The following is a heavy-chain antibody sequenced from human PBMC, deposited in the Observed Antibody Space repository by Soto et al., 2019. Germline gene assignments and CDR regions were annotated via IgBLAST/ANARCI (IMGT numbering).Heavy chain of an antibody. CDR2: IKSRADGETK. D-gene: IGHD6-6*01. J-gene: IGHJ5*02. V-gene: IGHV3-15*01. CDR1: GFTFSHAW. CDR3: TVMKRRDQYRTSGYPFDP. Sequence: GGSLRLSCAASGFTFSHAWMSWVRQAPGKGLEWVGRIKSRADGETKDYGAPVRGRFTISRDDSKNTLYLQMSSLKTEDTAIYYCTVMKRRDQYRTSGYPFDPWGPGTLVTVSS.